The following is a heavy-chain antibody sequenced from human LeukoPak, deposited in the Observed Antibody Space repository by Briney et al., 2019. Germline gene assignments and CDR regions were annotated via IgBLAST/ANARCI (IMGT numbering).Heavy chain of an antibody. D-gene: IGHD2-2*01. CDR3: ARDNYCSSTSCYLYYYYYGMDV. CDR2: ISYDGSNK. J-gene: IGHJ6*02. CDR1: GFTFSNYA. V-gene: IGHV3-30-3*01. Sequence: GRSLRLSCAASGFTFSNYAMHWVRQAPGKGLEWVAVISYDGSNKYYADSVKGRFTISRDNSKNTPYLQMNSLRAEDTAVYYCARDNYCSSTSCYLYYYYYGMDVWGQGTTVTVSS.